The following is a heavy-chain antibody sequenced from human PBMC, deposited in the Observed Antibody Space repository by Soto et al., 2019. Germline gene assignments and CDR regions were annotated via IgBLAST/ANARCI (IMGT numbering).Heavy chain of an antibody. CDR1: GYTFTSYY. CDR2: INPSGGST. J-gene: IGHJ3*02. D-gene: IGHD4-4*01. Sequence: ASVKVSCKAAGYTFTSYYMHWVRQAPGQGLEWMGIINPSGGSTSYAQKFQGRVTMTRDTSTSTVYMELSSLRSEDTAVYYCARSATQITHHYYTVTTNFDAFDICGQGTMVTVSS. CDR3: ARSATQITHHYYTVTTNFDAFDI. V-gene: IGHV1-46*01.